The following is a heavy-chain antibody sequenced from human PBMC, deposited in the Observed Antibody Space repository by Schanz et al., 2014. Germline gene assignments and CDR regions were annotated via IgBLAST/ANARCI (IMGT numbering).Heavy chain of an antibody. CDR2: ISGSSRTI. CDR1: GFGFSSYS. CDR3: ARGGSGSHYRLDD. V-gene: IGHV3-48*01. J-gene: IGHJ4*02. D-gene: IGHD1-26*01. Sequence: EVHLVESGGGLVQPGGSLRLSCAASGFGFSSYSMNWVRQAPGKGLEWVSYISGSSRTIYYADSMKGRFTVSRDNAENALYLQMNSLRAEDTGLYFCARGGSGSHYRLDDWGQGTLVTDSS.